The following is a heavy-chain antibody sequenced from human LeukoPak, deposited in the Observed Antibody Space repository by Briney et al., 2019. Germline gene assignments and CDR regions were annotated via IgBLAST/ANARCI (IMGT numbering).Heavy chain of an antibody. CDR2: IFYVGST. CDR1: GDSIGSHY. J-gene: IGHJ2*01. D-gene: IGHD7-27*01. CDR3: ARGVLGPYYFDL. V-gene: IGHV4-59*11. Sequence: PSETLSLTCTVSGDSIGSHYWSWIRQPPGKGLEWIGYIFYVGSTNYNPSLKSRVTISGDPSKNQFSLRVSSVTAADTAVYYCARGVLGPYYFDLWGRGTLVTVSS.